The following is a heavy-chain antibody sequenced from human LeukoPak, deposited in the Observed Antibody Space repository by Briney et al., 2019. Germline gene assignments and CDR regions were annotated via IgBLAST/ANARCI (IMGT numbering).Heavy chain of an antibody. D-gene: IGHD1-26*01. V-gene: IGHV4-59*01. J-gene: IGHJ6*02. Sequence: PSETLSLTCSVSDGSINSYYWNWIRPPPGEGLEWIGYIYYNGNTNYSPSLKSRVTMSVDTSKNLFSLKVSSVTAAVTAVYYCARGRSNYYGMDVWGQGTTVTVSS. CDR2: IYYNGNT. CDR1: DGSINSYY. CDR3: ARGRSNYYGMDV.